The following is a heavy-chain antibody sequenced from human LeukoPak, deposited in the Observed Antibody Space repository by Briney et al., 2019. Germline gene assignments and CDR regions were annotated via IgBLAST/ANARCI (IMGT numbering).Heavy chain of an antibody. D-gene: IGHD2-15*01. Sequence: ASVRVSCKASGYTFTTYYIHWVRQAPGQGLEWMGCINPKSGGTNYAQKFQGRATMTTDTSITTAYMELNRLTSDDTAVYYCAREMAGGGSCSGMHDAFDIWGQGTMGTVSS. CDR2: INPKSGGT. J-gene: IGHJ3*02. V-gene: IGHV1-2*02. CDR3: AREMAGGGSCSGMHDAFDI. CDR1: GYTFTTYY.